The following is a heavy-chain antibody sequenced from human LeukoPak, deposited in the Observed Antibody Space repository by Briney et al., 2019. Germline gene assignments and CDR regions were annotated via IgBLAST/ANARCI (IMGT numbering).Heavy chain of an antibody. Sequence: ASVKVSCKASGYTFTSYAMNWVRQAPGQGLEWMGWINTNTGNPTYAQGFTGRFVFSLDTSVSTAYLQISSLKAEDTAVYYCARDLKSIGTYYDYVWGSYRPGFDYWGQGTLVTASS. CDR3: ARDLKSIGTYYDYVWGSYRPGFDY. V-gene: IGHV7-4-1*02. J-gene: IGHJ4*02. CDR2: INTNTGNP. D-gene: IGHD3-16*02. CDR1: GYTFTSYA.